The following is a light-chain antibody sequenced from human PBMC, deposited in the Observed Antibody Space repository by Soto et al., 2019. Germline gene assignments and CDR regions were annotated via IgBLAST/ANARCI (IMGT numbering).Light chain of an antibody. CDR1: QSISRT. Sequence: EIVLTQSPDTLSVSPGERATLSCRANQSISRTLAWYQQKSGQPPRLLIYDASTSATGFPARFSGSGSGTEFTLTISSLQSEDFAVYYCQQYNNWPLTFGGGTTVEIK. CDR3: QQYNNWPLT. V-gene: IGKV3D-15*01. J-gene: IGKJ4*01. CDR2: DAS.